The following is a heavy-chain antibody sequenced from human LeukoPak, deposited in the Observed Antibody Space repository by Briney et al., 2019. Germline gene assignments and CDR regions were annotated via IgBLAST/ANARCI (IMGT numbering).Heavy chain of an antibody. CDR2: ISYDGSNK. CDR3: ARSLRVRGVPDYMDV. J-gene: IGHJ6*03. Sequence: GGSLRLSCAASGFTFSSYAMHWVRQPPGKGLEWVAVISYDGSNKYYADSVKGQFTISRDNSKNTLYLQMNSLRAEDTAVYYCARSLRVRGVPDYMDVWGKGTTVIISS. D-gene: IGHD3-10*02. V-gene: IGHV3-30*04. CDR1: GFTFSSYA.